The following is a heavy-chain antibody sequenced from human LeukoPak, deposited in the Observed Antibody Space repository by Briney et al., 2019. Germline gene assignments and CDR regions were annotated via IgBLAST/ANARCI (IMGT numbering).Heavy chain of an antibody. Sequence: GGSLRLSCAASGFTFSSYWMHWVRQAPGKGLVWVSRINSDESSTSYADSVKGRFTISRDNAKNTLYLQMNSLRAEDTAVYYCARAGYCGGDCYFWASNYYYYMDVWGKGTTVTVSS. CDR2: INSDESST. J-gene: IGHJ6*03. CDR3: ARAGYCGGDCYFWASNYYYYMDV. V-gene: IGHV3-74*01. CDR1: GFTFSSYW. D-gene: IGHD2-21*02.